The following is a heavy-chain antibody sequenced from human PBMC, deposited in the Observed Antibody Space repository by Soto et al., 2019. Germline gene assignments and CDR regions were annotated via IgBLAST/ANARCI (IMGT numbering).Heavy chain of an antibody. Sequence: SETLSLTCTLSGGSLSSYYLSWIRQPPGKGLEWIGYIYYTGSTNYSPSLKSRVTISVDTSNNQFSLKLSSVTAADTAVYYCARHGSPYRFLGLSFDYWGQGTLVTSPQ. J-gene: IGHJ4*02. CDR1: GGSLSSYY. D-gene: IGHD3-16*02. CDR3: ARHGSPYRFLGLSFDY. V-gene: IGHV4-59*08. CDR2: IYYTGST.